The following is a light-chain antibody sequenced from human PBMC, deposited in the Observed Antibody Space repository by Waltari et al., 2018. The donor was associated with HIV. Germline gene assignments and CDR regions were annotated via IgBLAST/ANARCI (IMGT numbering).Light chain of an antibody. CDR1: QTVRTSN. CDR3: HQYGSSPLT. J-gene: IGKJ4*01. Sequence: VLTQSPDTLPLSPGDRAALSCRTSQTVRTSNLAWYQQRPGQAPRLLIYGSSLRATGVPDRFLGSGSGTDFTLTITRLDPEDFAVYYCHQYGSSPLTFGGVTRVEIK. V-gene: IGKV3-20*01. CDR2: GSS.